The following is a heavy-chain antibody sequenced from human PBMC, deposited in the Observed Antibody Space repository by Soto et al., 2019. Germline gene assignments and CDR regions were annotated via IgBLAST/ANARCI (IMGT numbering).Heavy chain of an antibody. CDR3: ARGTYFDY. D-gene: IGHD1-1*01. CDR2: ISAYNDHT. J-gene: IGHJ4*02. Sequence: VGSGAEVKKPGASVKVSCKAAGYTLTTYGVSWVRQAPGQGLEWVGWISAYNDHTNYAQKFQGRVTMTTDTSTSTAYMELRSLRSDDTAVYYCARGTYFDYWGQGTLVTVSS. V-gene: IGHV1-18*01. CDR1: GYTLTTYG.